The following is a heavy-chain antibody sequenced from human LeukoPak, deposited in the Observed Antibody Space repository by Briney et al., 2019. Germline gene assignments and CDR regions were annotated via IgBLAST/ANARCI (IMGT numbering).Heavy chain of an antibody. D-gene: IGHD3-22*01. V-gene: IGHV1-69*05. CDR3: AQERYDSSGYPDAFDI. CDR2: IIPIFGTA. CDR1: GGTFSSYA. Sequence: SVKVSCKASGGTFSSYAISWVRQAPVQGRECRAGIIPIFGTANYAQKFQGRVTITTDESTSTAYMELSSLRSEDTAVYYCAQERYDSSGYPDAFDIWGQGTMVTVSS. J-gene: IGHJ3*02.